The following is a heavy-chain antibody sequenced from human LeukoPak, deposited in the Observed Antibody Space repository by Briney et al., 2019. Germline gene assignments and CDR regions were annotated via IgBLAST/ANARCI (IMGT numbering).Heavy chain of an antibody. Sequence: PSETLSLTCAVYGVSFSGYFWSWIRQPPGKGLEGSGEINHSGSTNHNPSLKSRVTISVDTSKNQFSLKLSSVTAADTAVYYCARRLLGYCSGGSCYSGYFQHWGQGTLVTVSS. CDR3: ARRLLGYCSGGSCYSGYFQH. V-gene: IGHV4-34*01. CDR1: GVSFSGYF. CDR2: INHSGST. D-gene: IGHD2-15*01. J-gene: IGHJ1*01.